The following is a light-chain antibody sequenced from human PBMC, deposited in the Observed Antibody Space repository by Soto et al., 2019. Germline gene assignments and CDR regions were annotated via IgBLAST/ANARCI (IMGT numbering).Light chain of an antibody. CDR2: EGS. J-gene: IGLJ3*02. CDR3: CSYAGSSTWV. CDR1: SSDVGSYNL. V-gene: IGLV2-23*01. Sequence: QSVLTQPASGSGSPGQSITISCTGTSSDVGSYNLVSWYQQHPGKAPKLMIYEGSKRPSGVSNRFSGSKSGNTASLTISGLQAEDDADYYCCSYAGSSTWVFGGGTKLTVL.